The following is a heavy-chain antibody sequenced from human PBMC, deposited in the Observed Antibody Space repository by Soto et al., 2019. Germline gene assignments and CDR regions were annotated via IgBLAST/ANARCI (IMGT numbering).Heavy chain of an antibody. V-gene: IGHV3-30-3*01. CDR1: GFTFSSYA. CDR2: ISYDGSNK. Sequence: GGSLRLSCAASGFTFSSYAMHWVRQAPGKGLEWVAVISYDGSNKYYADSVKGRFTISRDNSKNTLYLQMNSLRAEDTAVYYCARVSAAAGLWGQGTLVTV. J-gene: IGHJ4*02. CDR3: ARVSAAAGL. D-gene: IGHD6-13*01.